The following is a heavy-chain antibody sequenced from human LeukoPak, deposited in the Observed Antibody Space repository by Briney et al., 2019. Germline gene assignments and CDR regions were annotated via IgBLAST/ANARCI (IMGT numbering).Heavy chain of an antibody. CDR1: GGSISSYY. CDR3: ARHNYHGSGSYYKIPGNWFDP. V-gene: IGHV4-59*08. D-gene: IGHD3-10*01. Sequence: SETLSLTCTASGGSISSYYWSWIRQPPGKGLDWIGYIYYSGSTNYNPSLKSRVTISVDTSKNQFSLKLSSVTAADTAVYYCARHNYHGSGSYYKIPGNWFDPWGQGTLVTVSS. CDR2: IYYSGST. J-gene: IGHJ5*02.